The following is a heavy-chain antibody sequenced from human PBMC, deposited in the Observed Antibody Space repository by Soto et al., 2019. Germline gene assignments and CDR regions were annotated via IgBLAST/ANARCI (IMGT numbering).Heavy chain of an antibody. J-gene: IGHJ4*02. CDR1: GFTFSSYS. Sequence: EVQLVESGGGLVKPGGSLRLSCAASGFTFSSYSMNWVRQAPGKGLEWVASISSSSSYIYYADSVKGRFTISRDNAKNSLYLQLNRLRAEDTAVYYCAGEDTRVFGEVLPDYLGQGTLVTVAS. CDR2: ISSSSSYI. V-gene: IGHV3-21*01. CDR3: AGEDTRVFGEVLPDY. D-gene: IGHD3-10*02.